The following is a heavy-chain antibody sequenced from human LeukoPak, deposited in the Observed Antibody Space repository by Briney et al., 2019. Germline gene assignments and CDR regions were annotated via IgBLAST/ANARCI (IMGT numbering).Heavy chain of an antibody. CDR3: VKDRLAAVPGPERY. CDR2: ISSSGSTI. CDR1: GFTFSDYY. Sequence: GGSLRLSCAASGFTFSDYYMSWIRQAPGKGLEWVSYISSSGSTIYYADSVKGRFTISRDNSRNTLSLQMNGLRAEDTAIYYCVKDRLAAVPGPERYWGQRTLVTVSS. J-gene: IGHJ4*02. D-gene: IGHD6-19*01. V-gene: IGHV3-11*01.